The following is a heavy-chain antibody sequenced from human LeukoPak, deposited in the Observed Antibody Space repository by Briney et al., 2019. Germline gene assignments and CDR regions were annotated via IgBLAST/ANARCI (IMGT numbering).Heavy chain of an antibody. J-gene: IGHJ4*02. CDR2: IYYGGST. Sequence: SETLSLTCTVSGGSISSGDYYWSWIRQPPGKGLEWIGYIYYGGSTYYNPSLKSRVTISVDTSKNQFSLKLSSVTAADTAVYYCASESIVGAPGQFDYWGQGTLVTVSS. CDR1: GGSISSGDYY. D-gene: IGHD1-26*01. V-gene: IGHV4-30-4*01. CDR3: ASESIVGAPGQFDY.